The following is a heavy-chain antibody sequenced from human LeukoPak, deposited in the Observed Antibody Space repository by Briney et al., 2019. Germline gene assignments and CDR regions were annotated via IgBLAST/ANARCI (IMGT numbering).Heavy chain of an antibody. J-gene: IGHJ5*02. CDR1: GGSISSYY. D-gene: IGHD2-2*01. CDR2: IYTSGST. Sequence: SETLSLTCTVSGGSISSYYWSWIRQPAGKGLEWIGRIYTSGSTNYNPSLKSRVTMSVDTSKNQFSLKLSSVTAADTAVYYCARNPCSSTSCYSSWFDPWGQGTLVTVSS. V-gene: IGHV4-4*07. CDR3: ARNPCSSTSCYSSWFDP.